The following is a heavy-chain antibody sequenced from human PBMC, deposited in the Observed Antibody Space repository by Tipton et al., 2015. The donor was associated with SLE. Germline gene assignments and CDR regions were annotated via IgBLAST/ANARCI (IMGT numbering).Heavy chain of an antibody. CDR3: ARGGAYCGGDCHSDAFDI. Sequence: SLRLSCAASGFTFSSYSMNWVRQAPGKGLEWVSSISSSSSYIYYADSVKGRFTISRDNAKNSLYLQMNSLRAEDTAVYYCARGGAYCGGDCHSDAFDIWGQGTMVTVSS. J-gene: IGHJ3*02. CDR2: ISSSSSYI. CDR1: GFTFSSYS. V-gene: IGHV3-21*04. D-gene: IGHD2-21*01.